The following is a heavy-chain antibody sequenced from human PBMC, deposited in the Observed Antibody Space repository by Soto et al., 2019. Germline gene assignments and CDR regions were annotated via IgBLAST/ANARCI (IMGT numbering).Heavy chain of an antibody. D-gene: IGHD6-13*01. V-gene: IGHV4-30-4*01. CDR2: IYYSGST. CDR3: ASAVPSKQQLARNDAFDI. J-gene: IGHJ3*02. CDR1: GGSINSGDYY. Sequence: SETLSLTCTVSGGSINSGDYYWSWIRQPPGKGLEWIGYIYYSGSTYYNPSLKSRVTISVDTSKNQFSLKLSSVTAADTAVYYCASAVPSKQQLARNDAFDIWGQGTMVTVSS.